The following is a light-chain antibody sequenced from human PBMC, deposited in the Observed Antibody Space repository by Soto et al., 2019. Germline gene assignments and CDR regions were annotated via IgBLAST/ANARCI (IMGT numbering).Light chain of an antibody. CDR3: HQYNDWPRT. CDR2: GAS. J-gene: IGKJ1*01. CDR1: QSVGIN. V-gene: IGKV3-15*01. Sequence: EIVITQSPAPLTVSPGERATLCCRTSQSVGINLALYQQKPGQAPRLLVYGASTRATGIPARFSGSGSGTEFTLTISSLQSEDFAVYYCHQYNDWPRTFGQGTKVDIK.